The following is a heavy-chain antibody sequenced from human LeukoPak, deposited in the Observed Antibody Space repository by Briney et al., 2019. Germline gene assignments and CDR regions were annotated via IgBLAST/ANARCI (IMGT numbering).Heavy chain of an antibody. J-gene: IGHJ4*02. CDR1: GGSISIYY. Sequence: SETLSLTCTVSGGSISIYYWSWIRQPPGKGLEWIGYIYNSGSTNYNPSLKSRVTISVDTSKNQFSLNLSSVTAADTVVYYCVRDRELNYWGQGTLVTVSS. CDR3: VRDRELNY. CDR2: IYNSGST. D-gene: IGHD3-10*01. V-gene: IGHV4-59*01.